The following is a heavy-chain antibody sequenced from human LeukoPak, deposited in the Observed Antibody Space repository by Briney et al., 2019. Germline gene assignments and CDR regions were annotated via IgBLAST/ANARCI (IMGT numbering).Heavy chain of an antibody. CDR1: GGSISNYY. Sequence: SEILSLTCTVSGGSISNYYWSWIRQPPGKGLEWIGYFYYSGSTSYNRPLKSRVTISVATSKNQFSLKLSSVTAADTAVYYCAKGGIRSGAFDIWGQGTRVTVSS. J-gene: IGHJ3*02. V-gene: IGHV4-59*01. CDR2: FYYSGST. D-gene: IGHD6-13*01. CDR3: AKGGIRSGAFDI.